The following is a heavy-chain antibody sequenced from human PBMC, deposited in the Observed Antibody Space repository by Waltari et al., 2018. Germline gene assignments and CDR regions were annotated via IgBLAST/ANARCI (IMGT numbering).Heavy chain of an antibody. V-gene: IGHV5-51*01. CDR2: IYPGDSDT. Sequence: WIGWVRQMPGKGLEWMGIIYPGDSDTRYSPSFQGQVTISADKSISTAYLQWSSLKASDTAMYYCARRGTGTDYYFDYWGQGTLVTVSS. D-gene: IGHD1-1*01. CDR1: W. J-gene: IGHJ4*02. CDR3: ARRGTGTDYYFDY.